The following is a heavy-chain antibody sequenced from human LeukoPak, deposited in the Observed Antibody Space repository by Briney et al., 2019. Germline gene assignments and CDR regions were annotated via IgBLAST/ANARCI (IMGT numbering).Heavy chain of an antibody. CDR3: AKDGGASSSWYPVYYYGMDV. D-gene: IGHD6-13*01. CDR1: GFTFSSYA. J-gene: IGHJ6*02. Sequence: GGSLSLSCAASGFTFSSYAMSWVRQAPGKGLEWVSAISGSGGSTYYADSVKGRFTISRDNSKNTLYLQMNSLRAEDTAVYYCAKDGGASSSWYPVYYYGMDVWGQGTTVTVSS. CDR2: ISGSGGST. V-gene: IGHV3-23*01.